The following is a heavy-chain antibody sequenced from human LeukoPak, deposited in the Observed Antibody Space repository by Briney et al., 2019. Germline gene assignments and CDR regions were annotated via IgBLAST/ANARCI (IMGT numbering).Heavy chain of an antibody. CDR2: INYSRST. V-gene: IGHV4-39*01. CDR3: ARYVVYGSGKYYFDY. D-gene: IGHD3-10*01. J-gene: IGHJ4*02. CDR1: GGSVSSTTYY. Sequence: SETLSLTCTVSGGSVSSTTYYWRWIRQPPGKGLEWIASINYSRSTYYNPALNSRATISVDTSANQFSLRLSSVTAADTAVYYCARYVVYGSGKYYFDYWGQGTLVTVSS.